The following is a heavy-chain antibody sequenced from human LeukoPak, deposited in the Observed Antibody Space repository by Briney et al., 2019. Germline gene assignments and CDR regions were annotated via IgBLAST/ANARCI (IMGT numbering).Heavy chain of an antibody. Sequence: PSETLSLTCTVSGGSISSGDYYWSWIRQPPGKGLEWTGYIYYSGSTYYHPSLKSRVTISVDTSKNQFSLKLSSVTAADTAVYYCARALPDCSSTSCYWSYYYYYGMDVWGQGTTVTVSS. J-gene: IGHJ6*02. CDR1: GGSISSGDYY. V-gene: IGHV4-30-4*01. CDR3: ARALPDCSSTSCYWSYYYYYGMDV. CDR2: IYYSGST. D-gene: IGHD2-2*01.